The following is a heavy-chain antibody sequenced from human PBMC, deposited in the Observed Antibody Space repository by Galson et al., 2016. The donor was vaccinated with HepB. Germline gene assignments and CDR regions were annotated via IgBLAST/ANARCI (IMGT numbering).Heavy chain of an antibody. V-gene: IGHV3-7*03. Sequence: SLRLSCAASGFTFRSYGMNWVRQAPGKGLEWVGNIRADGTANDYVGSVKGRFTMSRDNAQKSLFLQMTSLRVDDTAVYYCARENFWKLDQWGQGTLVTVSS. D-gene: IGHD3-3*01. J-gene: IGHJ5*02. CDR1: GFTFRSYG. CDR3: ARENFWKLDQ. CDR2: IRADGTAN.